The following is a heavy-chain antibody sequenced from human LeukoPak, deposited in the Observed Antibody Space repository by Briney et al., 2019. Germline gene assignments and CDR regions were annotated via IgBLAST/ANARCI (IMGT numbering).Heavy chain of an antibody. Sequence: SETLSDTRTGSCGSISSSMYYWGSIRHPPRNGLEWIGSIYYSGSTYYNPSLKSRVTISVDTPKNQFSLKLTSVTPADPPVFTCARDIAAAGPTTSIWFDPWGQGTLVTVSS. D-gene: IGHD6-13*01. CDR1: CGSISSSMYY. J-gene: IGHJ5*02. V-gene: IGHV4-39*07. CDR3: ARDIAAAGPTTSIWFDP. CDR2: IYYSGST.